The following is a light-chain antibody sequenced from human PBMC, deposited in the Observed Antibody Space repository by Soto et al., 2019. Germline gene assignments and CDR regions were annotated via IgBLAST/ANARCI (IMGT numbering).Light chain of an antibody. J-gene: IGLJ3*02. CDR2: DLN. Sequence: QSVLTQPPSASGTPGQRVTISCSGSSSNIGSNTVNWYQHKPGQAPILVVYDLNDRPSGIPERFSGFNSGNTATLTIGRVEVGDEADYFCQVWDGPNDLWVFGGGTKVTVL. V-gene: IGLV1-44*01. CDR3: QVWDGPNDLWV. CDR1: SSNIGSNT.